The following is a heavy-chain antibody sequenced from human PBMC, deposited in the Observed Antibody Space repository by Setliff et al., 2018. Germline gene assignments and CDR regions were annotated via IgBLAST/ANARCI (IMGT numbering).Heavy chain of an antibody. J-gene: IGHJ6*03. CDR3: GKDNKDYYMDV. V-gene: IGHV3-48*01. CDR2: ISSRSNTI. CDR1: GFTFSTYS. Sequence: AGGSLRLSCAASGFTFSTYSINWVRQAPGKGLEWIAYISSRSNTIYYADSVKGRFTISRDNAKNSLYLQMNSLRAEDTAVYYCGKDNKDYYMDVWGKGTTVTVSS.